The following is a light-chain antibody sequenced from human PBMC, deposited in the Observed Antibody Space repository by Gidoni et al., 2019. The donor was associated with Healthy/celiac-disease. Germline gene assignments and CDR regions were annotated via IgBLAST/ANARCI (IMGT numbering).Light chain of an antibody. CDR2: GAS. J-gene: IGKJ1*01. Sequence: IVLPQSPGPLSLSPGARATLACRASQSVSSSYLAWYQQKPGQAPRLLIYGASSRATGIPDRFSGSGSGTDFTLTISRLEPEDFAVYYCQQYGSSPWTFGQGTKVEIK. CDR1: QSVSSSY. V-gene: IGKV3-20*01. CDR3: QQYGSSPWT.